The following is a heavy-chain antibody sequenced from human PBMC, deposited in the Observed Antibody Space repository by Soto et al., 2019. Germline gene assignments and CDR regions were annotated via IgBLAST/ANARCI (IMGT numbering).Heavy chain of an antibody. J-gene: IGHJ5*02. CDR1: GGSFSGYY. V-gene: IGHV4-34*01. CDR3: ARGGWNYRLIGWFDP. D-gene: IGHD1-7*01. Sequence: NPSETLSLTCAVYGGSFSGYYWSWIRQPPGKGLEWIGEINHSGSTNYNPSLKSRVTISVDTSKNQFSLKLSSVTAADTAVYYCARGGWNYRLIGWFDPWGQGTLVTVSS. CDR2: INHSGST.